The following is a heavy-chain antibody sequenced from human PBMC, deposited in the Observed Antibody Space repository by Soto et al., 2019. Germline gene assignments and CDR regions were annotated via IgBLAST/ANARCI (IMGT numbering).Heavy chain of an antibody. D-gene: IGHD2-15*01. CDR2: IWYDGSNK. J-gene: IGHJ6*02. CDR3: ARADCTGAYCYSWPFNYGVDV. CDR1: GFTFNTYG. Sequence: GGSLILSCTTSGFTFNTYGMHWVRQAPGKGLEWVAIIWYDGSNKYYADSVKGRFTISRDNSRNTLYLQMNSLRAEDTALYYCARADCTGAYCYSWPFNYGVDVWGQGTTVTXSS. V-gene: IGHV3-33*08.